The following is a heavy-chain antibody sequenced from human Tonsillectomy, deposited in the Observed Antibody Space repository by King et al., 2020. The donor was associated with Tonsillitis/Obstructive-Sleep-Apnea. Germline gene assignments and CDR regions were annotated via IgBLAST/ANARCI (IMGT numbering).Heavy chain of an antibody. CDR1: GGTFSSYA. D-gene: IGHD2-15*01. CDR3: ARVPPGSSARVGYYYYYYMDV. V-gene: IGHV1-69*01. J-gene: IGHJ6*03. Sequence: QLVQSGAEVKKPGSSVKVSCKASGGTFSSYAISWVRQAPGQGLEWMGGIIPIFGTANYAQKFQGRVTITADESTSTAYMELSSLRSEDTALYYCARVPPGSSARVGYYYYYYMDVWGKGTTVTVSS. CDR2: IIPIFGTA.